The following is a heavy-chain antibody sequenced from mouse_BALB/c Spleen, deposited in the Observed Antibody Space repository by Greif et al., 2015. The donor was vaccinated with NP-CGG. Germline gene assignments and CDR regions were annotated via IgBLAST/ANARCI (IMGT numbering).Heavy chain of an antibody. Sequence: QVQLQQSGAELVRPGVSVKISCKGSGYTFTDYAMHWVKQSHAKSLEWIGVISTYYGDASYNQKFKGKATMTVDKSSSTAYMELARLTSEDSAIYYCARGLGLPDFDYWGQGTTLTVSS. CDR2: ISTYYGDA. V-gene: IGHV1S137*01. CDR1: GYTFTDYA. CDR3: ARGLGLPDFDY. J-gene: IGHJ2*01. D-gene: IGHD3-1*01.